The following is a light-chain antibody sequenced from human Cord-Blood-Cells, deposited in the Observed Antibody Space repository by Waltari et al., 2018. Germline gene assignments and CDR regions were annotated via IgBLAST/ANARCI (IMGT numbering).Light chain of an antibody. CDR2: EVS. CDR1: SSDDGSHNL. V-gene: IGLV2-23*02. CDR3: CSYAGSSTWV. J-gene: IGLJ3*02. Sequence: QSALTQPASVSGSPGQSLTISCTGTSSDDGSHNLVSWYQQHPGKAPKLMIYEVSKRPSGVSNRFSGSKSGNTASLTISGLQAEDEADYYCCSYAGSSTWVFGGGTKLTVL.